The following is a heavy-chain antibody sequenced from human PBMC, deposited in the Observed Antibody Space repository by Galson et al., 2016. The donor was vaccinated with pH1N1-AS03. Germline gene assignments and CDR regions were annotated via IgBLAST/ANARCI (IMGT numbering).Heavy chain of an antibody. D-gene: IGHD2-15*01. CDR3: ARGRYSGFDI. CDR1: GDSVSSNIDA. V-gene: IGHV6-1*01. CDR2: TYWRSKGVI. Sequence: CAISGDSVSSNIDAWNWIRHSPSGGLEWVGRTYWRSKGVIDYALSLKSRITINPDPSKNQFFLQLTSVIPDDTAVYYCARGRYSGFDIWGQGAKVTVSS. J-gene: IGHJ3*02.